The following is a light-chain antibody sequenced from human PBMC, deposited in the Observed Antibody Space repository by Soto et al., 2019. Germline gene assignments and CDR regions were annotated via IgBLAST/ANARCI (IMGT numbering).Light chain of an antibody. CDR2: LEGSGSY. CDR1: SGHSSYI. CDR3: ETWDFNTRV. V-gene: IGLV4-60*02. Sequence: QPVLTQSSSASASLGSSVKLTCTLSSGHSSYIIAWHQQQPGKAPRYLMKLEGSGSYNKGCGVPDRFSGSSSGADRYLTISNLQFEDEADYYCETWDFNTRVFGGGTKLTVL. J-gene: IGLJ3*02.